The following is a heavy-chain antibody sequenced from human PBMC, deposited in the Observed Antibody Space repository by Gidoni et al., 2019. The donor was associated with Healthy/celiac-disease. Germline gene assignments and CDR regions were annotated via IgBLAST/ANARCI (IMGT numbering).Heavy chain of an antibody. CDR2: INTNSGGT. J-gene: IGHJ2*01. D-gene: IGHD2-2*01. V-gene: IGHV1-2*02. Sequence: QVQLVQSGAEVKKPGSSVTVSCKASGYTFTSYYMHWVRQAPGQGLEWMGWINTNSGGTNYAQKFQGRVTMTRDTSISTAYMELSRLRSDDTAVYYCARDRVVPAANYWYFDLWGRGTLVTVSS. CDR3: ARDRVVPAANYWYFDL. CDR1: GYTFTSYY.